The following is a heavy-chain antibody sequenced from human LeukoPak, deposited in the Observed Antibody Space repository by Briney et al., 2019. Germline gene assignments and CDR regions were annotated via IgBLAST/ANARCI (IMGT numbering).Heavy chain of an antibody. J-gene: IGHJ3*02. Sequence: ASVNVSCKASGYTFTSYGFNWVRQAPGQGLEWMGWMSAYNGKTNYAHSLQGRVTVTADTSTSTAYMELRSLRSEDTAVYYCARGMGYSYGHPQGAFDIWGQGTMVTVSS. CDR1: GYTFTSYG. CDR3: ARGMGYSYGHPQGAFDI. V-gene: IGHV1-18*01. D-gene: IGHD5-18*01. CDR2: MSAYNGKT.